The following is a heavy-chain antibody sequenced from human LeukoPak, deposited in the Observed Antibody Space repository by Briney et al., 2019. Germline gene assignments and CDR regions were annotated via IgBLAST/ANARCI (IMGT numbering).Heavy chain of an antibody. D-gene: IGHD6-19*01. J-gene: IGHJ4*02. CDR3: AKYTSGWVNDY. CDR2: ISYDGSNK. V-gene: IGHV3-30*04. Sequence: GGSLRLSCAASGFTFSSYAMHWVRQAPGKGLEWVAVISYDGSNKYYADSVKGRFTISRDNSKNTLSLQMNSLRAEDTALYYCAKYTSGWVNDYWGQGTQVTVSS. CDR1: GFTFSSYA.